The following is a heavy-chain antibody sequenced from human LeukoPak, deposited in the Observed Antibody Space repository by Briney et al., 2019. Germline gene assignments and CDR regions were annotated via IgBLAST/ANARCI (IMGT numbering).Heavy chain of an antibody. CDR2: IYTSGST. CDR3: AREVITLGETHFDY. D-gene: IGHD3-16*01. V-gene: IGHV4-4*07. Sequence: SETLSLTCTVSGGSISSYYWSWIRQPAGKGLEWIGRIYTSGSTNYNPSLKSRVTMSVDTSKNQFSLKLSSVTAADTAVYYCAREVITLGETHFDYWGQGTLVTVSS. CDR1: GGSISSYY. J-gene: IGHJ4*02.